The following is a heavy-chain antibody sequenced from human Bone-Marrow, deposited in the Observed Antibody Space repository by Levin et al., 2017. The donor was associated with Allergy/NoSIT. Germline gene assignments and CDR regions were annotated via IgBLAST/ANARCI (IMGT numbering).Heavy chain of an antibody. CDR1: GFIFSSYS. J-gene: IGHJ4*02. D-gene: IGHD5/OR15-5a*01. V-gene: IGHV3-21*01. CDR2: IDSSSTYI. Sequence: GGSLRLSCAASGFIFSSYSMNWVRQAPGKGLEWVSFIDSSSTYIHYADSVKGRFTISRDNAKNSLYLQMNSLRAEDTAVYYCAEGSKSVFVYWGQGTLVTVSS. CDR3: AEGSKSVFVY.